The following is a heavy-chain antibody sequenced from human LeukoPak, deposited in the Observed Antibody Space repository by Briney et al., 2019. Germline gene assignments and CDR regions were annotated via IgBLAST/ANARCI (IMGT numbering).Heavy chain of an antibody. CDR2: IRYDGSNK. D-gene: IGHD2-2*01. V-gene: IGHV3-30*02. CDR1: GFTFSSYG. Sequence: PGGSLRLSCAASGFTFSSYGMHWVRQAPGKGLEWVAFIRYDGSNKYYADSVKGRFTISRDNSKNTLYLQTNSLRAEDTAVYYCAKDGEYCSSTSCSQENYYYYYMDVWGKGTTVTVSS. J-gene: IGHJ6*03. CDR3: AKDGEYCSSTSCSQENYYYYYMDV.